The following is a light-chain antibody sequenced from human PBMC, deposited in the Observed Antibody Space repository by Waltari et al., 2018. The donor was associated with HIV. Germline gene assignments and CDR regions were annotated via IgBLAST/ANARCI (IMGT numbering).Light chain of an antibody. CDR3: AAWDDSLNGVV. CDR1: NSTIGSNT. J-gene: IGLJ2*01. CDR2: SNK. Sequence: QSVLPQPPSASGTPGQRVTISCSGSNSTIGSNTVNWYQQLPGTAPKLLIDSNKQRPSGVPDRFSGSKSGTSASLAISGLQSEDEADYYCAAWDDSLNGVVFGGGTKLTVL. V-gene: IGLV1-44*01.